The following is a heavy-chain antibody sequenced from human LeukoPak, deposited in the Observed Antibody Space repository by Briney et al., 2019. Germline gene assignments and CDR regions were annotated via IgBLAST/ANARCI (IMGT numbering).Heavy chain of an antibody. V-gene: IGHV4-34*01. Sequence: GSLRLSCAASRFTFSDYSMNWIRQPPGKGLEWIGEIYHSGSTNYNPSLKSRVTISLDKSKNQFSLQLTSVTAADTAVYYCARGSHWNAGHYFDYWGQGTLVTVSS. CDR2: IYHSGST. CDR1: RFTFSDYS. CDR3: ARGSHWNAGHYFDY. J-gene: IGHJ4*02. D-gene: IGHD1-1*01.